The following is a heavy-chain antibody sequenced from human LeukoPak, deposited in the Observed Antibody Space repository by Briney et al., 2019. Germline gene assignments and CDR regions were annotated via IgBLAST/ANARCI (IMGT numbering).Heavy chain of an antibody. CDR2: IRYDGSNK. J-gene: IGHJ4*02. CDR1: GFTFSSYG. CDR3: AKQRLAAAGWLDY. V-gene: IGHV3-30*02. D-gene: IGHD6-13*01. Sequence: GGSLRLSCAASGFTFSSYGMHWVRRAPGKGLEWVAFIRYDGSNKYYADSVKGRFTISRGNSKNTLYLQMNSLRAEDTAVYYCAKQRLAAAGWLDYWGQGTLVTVSS.